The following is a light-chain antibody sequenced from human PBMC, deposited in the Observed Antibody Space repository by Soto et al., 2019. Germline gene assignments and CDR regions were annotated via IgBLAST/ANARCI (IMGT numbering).Light chain of an antibody. Sequence: EIVLTQSPATLSLSPGDRATLSCRASHSVSSYLAWYQQRPGQAPRHLIYDVSNRATGIPARFSGSGSGTDFNLSIRRLEPEDFAVYYCQQSNSRYTFGPGTKLEIK. CDR2: DVS. CDR1: HSVSSY. CDR3: QQSNSRYT. J-gene: IGKJ2*01. V-gene: IGKV3-11*01.